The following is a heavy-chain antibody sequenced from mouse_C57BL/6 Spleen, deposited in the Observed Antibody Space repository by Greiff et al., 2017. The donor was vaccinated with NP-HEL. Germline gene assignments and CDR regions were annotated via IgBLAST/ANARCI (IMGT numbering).Heavy chain of an antibody. V-gene: IGHV1-64*01. Sequence: VQLVESGAELVKPGASVKLSCKASGYTFTSYWMHWVKQRPGQGLEWIGMIHPNSGSTNYNEKFKSKATLTVDKSSSTAYMQLSSLTSEDSAVYYCASGGSSYAMDYWGQGTSVTVSS. J-gene: IGHJ4*01. CDR2: IHPNSGST. CDR3: ASGGSSYAMDY. D-gene: IGHD1-1*02. CDR1: GYTFTSYW.